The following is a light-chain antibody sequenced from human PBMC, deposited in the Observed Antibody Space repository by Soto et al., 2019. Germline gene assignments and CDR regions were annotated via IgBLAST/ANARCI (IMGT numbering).Light chain of an antibody. Sequence: QPVLTQSPSASASLGASVKLTCTLSSGHSSYTIAWHQQQPEKGPRYLMKLNSDGSHSKGDGIPDRFSGSSSGAERYLTLSSLQSEDEADYSCQTWGTGFRVFGGGTKLTVL. CDR3: QTWGTGFRV. CDR2: LNSDGSH. CDR1: SGHSSYT. V-gene: IGLV4-69*01. J-gene: IGLJ2*01.